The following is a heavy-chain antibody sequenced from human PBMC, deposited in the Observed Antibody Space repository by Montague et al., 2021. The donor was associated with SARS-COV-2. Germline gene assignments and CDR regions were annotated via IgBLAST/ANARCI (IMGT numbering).Heavy chain of an antibody. D-gene: IGHD3-9*01. J-gene: IGHJ4*02. V-gene: IGHV2-70*01. CDR3: ARTLHDILTGYYSFDY. CDR1: GFSLSTSGMC. CDR2: IDWDDDK. Sequence: PALVKPTQTLTLTCTFSGFSLSTSGMCVSWIRQPPGKALEWLAPIDWDDDKYYSTSLKTRLTISKDTSKNQVVLTMTNMDPVDTATYYCARTLHDILTGYYSFDYWGQETLVTVSS.